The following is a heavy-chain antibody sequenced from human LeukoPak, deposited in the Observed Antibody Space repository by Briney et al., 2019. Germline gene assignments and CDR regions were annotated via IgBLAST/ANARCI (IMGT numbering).Heavy chain of an antibody. CDR1: GGSFSGYY. D-gene: IGHD1-26*01. CDR3: ARVYSGSPIY. V-gene: IGHV4-34*01. J-gene: IGHJ4*02. CDR2: INHSGST. Sequence: SETLSLTCAVYGGSFSGYYWSWIRQPPGKGLEWIGEINHSGSTNYNPSLKSRVTISADTSKNQFSLKLSSVTAADTAVYYCARVYSGSPIYWGQGTLVTVSS.